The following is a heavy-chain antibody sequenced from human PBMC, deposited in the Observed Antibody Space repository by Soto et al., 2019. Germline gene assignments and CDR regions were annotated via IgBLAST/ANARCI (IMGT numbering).Heavy chain of an antibody. CDR2: VNHGGNT. V-gene: IGHV4-4*02. D-gene: IGHD6-19*01. J-gene: IGHJ4*02. CDR3: ASTDSGWPTFEAY. CDR1: GDSITSVKW. Sequence: QVQLQESGPRLVKPSGTLSLTCAVSGDSITSVKWWSWVRQPPGKGLEWIGEVNHGGNTNYNPSLRSRLTISVDTSKNQFSLKLNSVTAADTAVYYCASTDSGWPTFEAYWGQGILVTVSS.